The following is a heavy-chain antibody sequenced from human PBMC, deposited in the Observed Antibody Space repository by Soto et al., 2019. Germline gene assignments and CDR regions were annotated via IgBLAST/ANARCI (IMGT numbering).Heavy chain of an antibody. CDR1: GYSFTSYW. V-gene: IGHV5-51*03. J-gene: IGHJ6*03. CDR2: IYPGDSDT. CDR3: AILYSCYETYMYV. D-gene: IGHD5-12*01. Sequence: PGESLQISCKGSGYSFTSYWIGWVRQMPGKDQEWMGIIYPGDSDTRYSPSFQGQVTISADKSISTAYLQWSSLKASDTAMYYCAILYSCYETYMYVWGKGTTVTVSS.